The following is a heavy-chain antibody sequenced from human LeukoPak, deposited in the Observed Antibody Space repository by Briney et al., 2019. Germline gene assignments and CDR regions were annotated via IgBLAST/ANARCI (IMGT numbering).Heavy chain of an antibody. D-gene: IGHD2-15*01. Sequence: SETLSLTCTVSGGSIRRSTYYWGWIRQPPGKGLEWIGSIYYSGGTYYNPSLKSRVTISVDTSKNQFSLKLSSVTAADAAVYYCARHDGYNGGNSFFDYWGQGTLVTASS. CDR2: IYYSGGT. CDR3: ARHDGYNGGNSFFDY. J-gene: IGHJ4*02. CDR1: GGSIRRSTYY. V-gene: IGHV4-39*01.